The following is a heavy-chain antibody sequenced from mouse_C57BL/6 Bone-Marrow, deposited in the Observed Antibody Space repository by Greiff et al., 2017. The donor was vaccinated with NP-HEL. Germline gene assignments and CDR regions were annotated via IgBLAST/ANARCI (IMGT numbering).Heavy chain of an antibody. V-gene: IGHV1-55*01. CDR1: GYTFTSYW. CDR2: IYPGSGST. D-gene: IGHD1-1*01. CDR3: ARSSYYGSKAGFAY. Sequence: QVQLQQPGAELVKPGASVKMSCKASGYTFTSYWITWVKQRPGQGLEWIGDIYPGSGSTNYTEKFKSKATLTVDTSSSTAYMQLSSLTSEDSAVYYCARSSYYGSKAGFAYWGQGTLVTVSA. J-gene: IGHJ3*01.